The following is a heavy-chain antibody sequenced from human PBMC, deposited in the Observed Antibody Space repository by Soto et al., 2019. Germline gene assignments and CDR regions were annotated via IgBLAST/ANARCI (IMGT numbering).Heavy chain of an antibody. CDR3: ARGNFWSGYYTDYYYLDV. Sequence: GGSLRLSCAASGFTFSSYGMHWVRQAPGKGLEWVAVIWYDGSNKYYADSVKGRFTISRDNSKNTLYLQMNSLRAEDTAVYYCARGNFWSGYYTDYYYLDVWGKGTTVTVS. D-gene: IGHD3-3*01. V-gene: IGHV3-33*01. CDR2: IWYDGSNK. CDR1: GFTFSSYG. J-gene: IGHJ6*03.